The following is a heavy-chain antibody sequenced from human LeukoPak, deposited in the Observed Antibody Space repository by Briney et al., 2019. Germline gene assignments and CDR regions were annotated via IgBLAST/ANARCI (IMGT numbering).Heavy chain of an antibody. CDR3: ARRSDGAFDI. J-gene: IGHJ3*02. Sequence: GESLKIPCKGSGYSFTRYGIGWVRQMPGKGLEWMGIIYPGDSDTRCSPSFQGQVSISADKSISTAYLQWSSLKASDTAMYYCARRSDGAFDIWGQGTMVTVSS. V-gene: IGHV5-51*01. CDR1: GYSFTRYG. CDR2: IYPGDSDT.